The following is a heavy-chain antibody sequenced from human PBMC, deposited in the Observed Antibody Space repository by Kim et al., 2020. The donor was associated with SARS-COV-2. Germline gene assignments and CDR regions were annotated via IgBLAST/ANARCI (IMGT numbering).Heavy chain of an antibody. CDR3: AREGGETAAPQKYWFDP. J-gene: IGHJ5*02. V-gene: IGHV1-3*01. CDR2: INAGNGNT. Sequence: ASVKVSCKASGYTFTSYTMHWVRQAPGQRLEWMGGINAGNGNTKYSQNFQGRVTITRDTSASTAYMELSSLRSEDTAVYYCAREGGETAAPQKYWFDPWGQGTLVTVSS. CDR1: GYTFTSYT. D-gene: IGHD5-18*01.